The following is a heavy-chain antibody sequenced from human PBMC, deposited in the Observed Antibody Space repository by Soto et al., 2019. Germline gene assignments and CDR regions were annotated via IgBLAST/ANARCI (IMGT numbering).Heavy chain of an antibody. V-gene: IGHV1-46*03. J-gene: IGHJ6*03. Sequence: ASVKVSCKASGYTFTSYYTHWVRQAPGQGLEWMGIINPSGGSTSYAQKFQGRVTMTRDTSTSTVYMEVGGLRSEDTAVYYCARDQEPSTLYYDYYYMDVWGKGTTVTVSS. CDR3: ARDQEPSTLYYDYYYMDV. CDR1: GYTFTSYY. CDR2: INPSGGST.